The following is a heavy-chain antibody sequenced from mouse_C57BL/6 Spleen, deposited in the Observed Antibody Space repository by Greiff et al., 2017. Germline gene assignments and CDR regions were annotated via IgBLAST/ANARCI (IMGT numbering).Heavy chain of an antibody. Sequence: EVKLVESGPGLVKPSQSLSLTCSVTGYSITSGYYWNWIRQFPGNKLEWMGYISYDGSNNYNPSLKNRISITRDTSKNQFFLTLNSVTTEDTATYYCARDLGTDYFDYWGQGTTLTVSS. J-gene: IGHJ2*01. V-gene: IGHV3-6*01. D-gene: IGHD4-1*01. CDR3: ARDLGTDYFDY. CDR1: GYSITSGYY. CDR2: ISYDGSN.